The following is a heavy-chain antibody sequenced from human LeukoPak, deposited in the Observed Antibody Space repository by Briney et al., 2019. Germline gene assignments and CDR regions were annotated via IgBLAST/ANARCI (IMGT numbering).Heavy chain of an antibody. J-gene: IGHJ5*02. Sequence: SETLSLTCTVSGGSISTYYWSWIRQHPGKGLEWIGHIGYSGSTYYNPSLKSRVTISVDTSKNQFSLKLSSVTAADTAVYYCARRLLGYCSGGTCPGWFDPWGQGTLVTVSS. D-gene: IGHD2-15*01. CDR2: IGYSGST. CDR1: GGSISTYY. V-gene: IGHV4-59*06. CDR3: ARRLLGYCSGGTCPGWFDP.